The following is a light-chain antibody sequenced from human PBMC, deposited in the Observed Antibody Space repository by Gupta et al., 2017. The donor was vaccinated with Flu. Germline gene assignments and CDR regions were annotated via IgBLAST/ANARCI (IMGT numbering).Light chain of an antibody. J-gene: IGKJ2*01. CDR3: QQSFSTPHN. CDR2: GAS. CDR1: QTVNNY. Sequence: DIQMTQFPPSLSASVGDRVTITCRTGQTVNNYLNWYQQKPGKAPELLIYGASTLQRGVPPRISGSGSGTDFTLTNSLQPEDSATYYCQQSFSTPHNFGQGTKLEIK. V-gene: IGKV1-39*01.